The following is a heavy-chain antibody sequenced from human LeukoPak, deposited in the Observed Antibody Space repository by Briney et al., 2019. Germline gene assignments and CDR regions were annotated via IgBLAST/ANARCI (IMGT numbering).Heavy chain of an antibody. CDR1: GYTLTGYY. CDR3: ASRGGTAMVTRYFDY. D-gene: IGHD5-18*01. V-gene: IGHV1-2*02. Sequence: GASVKVSCKASGYTLTGYYMHWVRQAPGQGLEWMGWINPNSGGTNYAQKFQGRVTMTRDTSISTAYMELSRLRSDDTAVYYCASRGGTAMVTRYFDYWGQGTLVTVSS. J-gene: IGHJ4*02. CDR2: INPNSGGT.